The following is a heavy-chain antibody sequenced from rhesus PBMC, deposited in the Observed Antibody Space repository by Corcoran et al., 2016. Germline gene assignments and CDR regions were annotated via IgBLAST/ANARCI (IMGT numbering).Heavy chain of an antibody. Sequence: QVQLQESGPGLVKPSATLSLTCTVSGGSIRGYYYWSWIRQPPGKGPEWIGGCVGKRASNHYTPAHERRGTISKETSKNQFHLRLNAVADVDTAVYYCARPQSHRDNRCDVWGPGVLVPVAS. CDR3: ARPQSHRDNRCDV. CDR2: CVGKRASN. D-gene: IGHD4-11*01. J-gene: IGHJ5-1*01. CDR1: GGSIRGYYY. V-gene: IGHV4-143*01.